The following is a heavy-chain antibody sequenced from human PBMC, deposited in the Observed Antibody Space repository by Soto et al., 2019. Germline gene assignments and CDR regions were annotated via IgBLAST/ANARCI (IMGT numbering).Heavy chain of an antibody. V-gene: IGHV3-23*01. Sequence: DVQLLESGGGLVQPGGSLRLSCAASGFAFSDFPMSWARQAPGKGLEWVSAIGVNGGDIHYADAVQGRFTVSRDDSKNPFYLQMDSLGAEDTATYYCASLGGSSTYYNGYWGRGTLVTVSS. D-gene: IGHD3-10*01. CDR3: ASLGGSSTYYNGY. J-gene: IGHJ4*02. CDR1: GFAFSDFP. CDR2: IGVNGGDI.